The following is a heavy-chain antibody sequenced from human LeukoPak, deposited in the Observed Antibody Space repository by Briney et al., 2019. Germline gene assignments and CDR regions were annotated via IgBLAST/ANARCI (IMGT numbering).Heavy chain of an antibody. D-gene: IGHD3-3*01. CDR3: ARQLETFLFDY. CDR1: GVSFTSYY. CDR2: VYTSGST. Sequence: SETLSLTCSVSGVSFTSYYWSWVRQPPGKGLEWIGYVYTSGSTNCNPSLKSRVTISVDTSKNQFSLKLSSVTAADTAVYYCARQLETFLFDYWGQGTLVTVSS. J-gene: IGHJ4*02. V-gene: IGHV4-4*08.